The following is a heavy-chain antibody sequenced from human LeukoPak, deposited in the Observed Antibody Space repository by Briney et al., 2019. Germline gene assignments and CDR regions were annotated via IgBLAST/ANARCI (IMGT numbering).Heavy chain of an antibody. D-gene: IGHD3-10*01. V-gene: IGHV4-59*08. J-gene: IGHJ4*02. Sequence: SETLSLTCTVSGGSISNYYWSWIRQPPGKGLERIGYIYYSGSTNYNPSLKSRVTISVDTSKNQFSLKLSSVTAADTAVYYCARLDYGSGSYPFDYWGQGTLVIVSS. CDR3: ARLDYGSGSYPFDY. CDR2: IYYSGST. CDR1: GGSISNYY.